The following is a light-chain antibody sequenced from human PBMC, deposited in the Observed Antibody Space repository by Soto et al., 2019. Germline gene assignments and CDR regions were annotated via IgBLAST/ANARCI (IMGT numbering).Light chain of an antibody. CDR3: CQNAGNEKV. J-gene: IGLJ1*01. Sequence: QSVLTQPPSVSGSPGQSVTISCTGTSNDVGGYNYVAWYQQHPGKAPKIMIYDVTKRPSGVPDRFSGSKSGNTASLTISGLQAENEADYYCCQNAGNEKVFGTGTKVTVL. CDR1: SNDVGGYNY. CDR2: DVT. V-gene: IGLV2-11*01.